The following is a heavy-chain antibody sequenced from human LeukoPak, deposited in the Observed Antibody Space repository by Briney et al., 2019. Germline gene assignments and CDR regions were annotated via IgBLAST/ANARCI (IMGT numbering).Heavy chain of an antibody. Sequence: ASVKVSFKAPGGTFSSYAISWGRQAPGQGLEWMGRIIPILGIANYAQKVQVRVTITADKSKARAYMELSSLRSEDTAAHECSRYGDWPFDYWGQGTLVTVSS. D-gene: IGHD4-17*01. CDR1: GGTFSSYA. CDR2: IIPILGIA. CDR3: SRYGDWPFDY. V-gene: IGHV1-69*04. J-gene: IGHJ4*02.